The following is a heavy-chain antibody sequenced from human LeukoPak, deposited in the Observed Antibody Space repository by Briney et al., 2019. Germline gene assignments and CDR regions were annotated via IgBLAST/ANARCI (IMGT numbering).Heavy chain of an antibody. J-gene: IGHJ4*02. V-gene: IGHV3-7*01. CDR2: IKQDGSEK. Sequence: PGGSLRLSCAAPGFTFSSYWMSWVRQAPGKGLEWVANIKQDGSEKYYVDSVKGRFTISRDNAKNSLYLQMNSLRAEDTAVYYCARDGVIVVVAEGFDYWGQGTLVTVSS. D-gene: IGHD2-15*01. CDR3: ARDGVIVVVAEGFDY. CDR1: GFTFSSYW.